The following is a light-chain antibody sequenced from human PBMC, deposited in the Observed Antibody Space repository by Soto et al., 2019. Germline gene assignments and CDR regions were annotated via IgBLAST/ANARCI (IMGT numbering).Light chain of an antibody. V-gene: IGKV3-20*01. CDR3: QQYGSSPA. CDR1: QSVSSSY. J-gene: IGKJ4*01. CDR2: GAS. Sequence: EIVLTQSPGTLSLSPGERATLSCRASQSVSSSYLAWYQQKPGQAPRLLIYGASSRATGIPDRFSGSGSGSDFTITISRLEPEAFAVYYCQQYGSSPAFGGGTKVEIK.